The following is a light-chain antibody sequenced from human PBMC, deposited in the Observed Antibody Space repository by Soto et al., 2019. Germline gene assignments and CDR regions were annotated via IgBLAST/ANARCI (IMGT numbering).Light chain of an antibody. CDR2: DAS. J-gene: IGKJ1*01. CDR3: LQYNYWPRT. CDR1: QSLSGN. Sequence: EIVMTQSPATLPVSPGERATLSCRASQSLSGNLAWYQQKPGQAPRLLIYDASARATGIPARFSGSGSGTEFALTISSLQSEDFAFYYCLQYNYWPRTFGQGTRVEIK. V-gene: IGKV3-15*01.